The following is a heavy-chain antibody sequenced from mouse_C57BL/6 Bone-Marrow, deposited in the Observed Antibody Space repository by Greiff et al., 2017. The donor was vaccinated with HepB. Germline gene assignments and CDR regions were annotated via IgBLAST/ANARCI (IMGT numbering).Heavy chain of an antibody. CDR3: TRSLITTVVATLDY. V-gene: IGHV1-5*01. CDR1: GYTFTSYW. J-gene: IGHJ2*01. Sequence: EVQLQQSGTVLARPGASVKMSCKTSGYTFTSYWMHWVKQRPGQGLEWIGAIYPGNSDTSYNQKFKGKAKLTAVTSASTAYMELSSLTNEDSAVYYSTRSLITTVVATLDYWGQGTTLTVSS. D-gene: IGHD1-1*01. CDR2: IYPGNSDT.